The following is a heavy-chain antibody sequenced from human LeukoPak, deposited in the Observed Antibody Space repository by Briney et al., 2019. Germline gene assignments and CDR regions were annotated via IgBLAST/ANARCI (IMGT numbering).Heavy chain of an antibody. Sequence: GGSLRLSCAASGFTVSSSYMSWVRQAPGKGLEWVSVIHSGGNTYYADSVKGRFTISRDNSKNTLYLQMNSLRAEDTAVYYCTRDLNSGGSCWGQGTLVTVSS. J-gene: IGHJ4*02. CDR3: TRDLNSGGSC. CDR1: GFTVSSSY. D-gene: IGHD2-15*01. CDR2: IHSGGNT. V-gene: IGHV3-53*01.